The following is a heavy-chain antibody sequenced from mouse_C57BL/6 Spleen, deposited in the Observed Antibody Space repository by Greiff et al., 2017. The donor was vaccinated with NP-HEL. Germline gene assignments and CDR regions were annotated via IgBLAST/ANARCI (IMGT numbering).Heavy chain of an antibody. CDR1: GYTFTSYW. CDR2: IDPNSGGT. Sequence: VQLQQSGAELVKPGASVKLSCKASGYTFTSYWMHWVKQRPGRGLEWIGRIDPNSGGTKYNEKFQSKATLTVDKPSSTAYMQLSSLTSEESAVYYCARGQRRQYYYAMDYWGQRTSVTVSS. J-gene: IGHJ4*01. CDR3: ARGQRRQYYYAMDY. D-gene: IGHD3-2*02. V-gene: IGHV1-72*01.